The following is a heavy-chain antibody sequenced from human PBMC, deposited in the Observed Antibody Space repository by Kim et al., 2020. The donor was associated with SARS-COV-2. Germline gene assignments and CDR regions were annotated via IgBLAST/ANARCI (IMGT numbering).Heavy chain of an antibody. Sequence: ASVKVSCKASGYTFTSYAMHWVRQAPGQRLEWMGWINAGNGNTKYSQKFQGRVTITRDTSASTAYMELSSLRSEDTAVYYCARLAGPYDSSGYCFDYWGQGTLVTVSS. CDR2: INAGNGNT. CDR3: ARLAGPYDSSGYCFDY. D-gene: IGHD3-22*01. V-gene: IGHV1-3*01. J-gene: IGHJ4*02. CDR1: GYTFTSYA.